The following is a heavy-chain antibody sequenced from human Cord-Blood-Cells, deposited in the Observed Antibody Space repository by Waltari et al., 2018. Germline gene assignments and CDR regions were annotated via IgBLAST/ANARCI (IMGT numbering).Heavy chain of an antibody. Sequence: QVQLQQWGAGLLKPSETLSLTCAVYGGSFSGYYLSWIRLPPGKGLEWIGEINHSGSTNYNPSLKSRVTISVDTSKNQFSLKLSSVTAADTAVYYCARGGMVRGVAPYYYYGMDVWGQGTTVTVSS. CDR1: GGSFSGYY. V-gene: IGHV4-34*01. CDR2: INHSGST. J-gene: IGHJ6*02. CDR3: ARGGMVRGVAPYYYYGMDV. D-gene: IGHD3-10*01.